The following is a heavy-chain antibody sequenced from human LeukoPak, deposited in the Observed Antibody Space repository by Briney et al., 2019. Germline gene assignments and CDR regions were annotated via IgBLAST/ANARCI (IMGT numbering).Heavy chain of an antibody. CDR1: GGSISSYY. Sequence: SETLSLTCTVSGGSISSYYWSWIRQPPGKELEWIGYIYYSGSTNYNPSLKSRVTISVDTSKNQFSLKLSSVTAADTAVYYCARTIAGRLYFDYWGQGTLVTVSS. D-gene: IGHD6-6*01. J-gene: IGHJ4*02. CDR2: IYYSGST. CDR3: ARTIAGRLYFDY. V-gene: IGHV4-59*01.